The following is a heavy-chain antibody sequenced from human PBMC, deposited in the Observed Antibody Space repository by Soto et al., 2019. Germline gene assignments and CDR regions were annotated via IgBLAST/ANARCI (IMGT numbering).Heavy chain of an antibody. J-gene: IGHJ4*02. CDR1: GGSVSSDGYS. CDR2: IYHSGST. D-gene: IGHD2-15*01. V-gene: IGHV4-30-2*01. CDR3: ARDRYCSGGSCEVDY. Sequence: QLQLQESGSGLVKPSQTLSLTCAVSGGSVSSDGYSWSWIRQPPGKGLEWIGYIYHSGSTYYNPSPKSRVTISIDGSKNQFSLKLSSVTAADTAVYYCARDRYCSGGSCEVDYWGQGTLVTVSS.